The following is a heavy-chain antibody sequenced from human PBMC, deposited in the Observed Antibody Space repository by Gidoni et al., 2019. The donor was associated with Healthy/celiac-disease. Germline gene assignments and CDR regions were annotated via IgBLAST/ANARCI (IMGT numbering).Heavy chain of an antibody. CDR1: GFTFSSYS. CDR3: AREPERRGRITMVRGVIDY. Sequence: EVQLVESGGGLVKPGGSLRLSCAASGFTFSSYSMNWVRQAPGKGLEWVSSISSSSSYIYYADSVKGRFTISRDNAKNSLYLQMNSLRAEDTAVYYCAREPERRGRITMVRGVIDYWGQGTLVTVSS. J-gene: IGHJ4*02. CDR2: ISSSSSYI. V-gene: IGHV3-21*01. D-gene: IGHD3-10*01.